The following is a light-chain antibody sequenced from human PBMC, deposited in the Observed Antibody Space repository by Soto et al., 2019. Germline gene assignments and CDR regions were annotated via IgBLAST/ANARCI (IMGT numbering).Light chain of an antibody. J-gene: IGKJ5*01. Sequence: ETVLTQSPGTLSLSPGERASLSCRASQSVSSSYLAWYQKTPGQAPRLLSYGAYSRATGIPDRFSSSASGTDFTLTISRLEPADFAMYYCQQYSSSPPITFVQGTRLEIK. CDR2: GAY. V-gene: IGKV3-20*01. CDR3: QQYSSSPPIT. CDR1: QSVSSSY.